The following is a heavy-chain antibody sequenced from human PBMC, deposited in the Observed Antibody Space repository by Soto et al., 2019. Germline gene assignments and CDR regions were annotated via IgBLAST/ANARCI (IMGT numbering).Heavy chain of an antibody. CDR2: SYDSGSA. V-gene: IGHV4-39*01. D-gene: IGHD1-20*01. J-gene: IGHJ4*02. CDR3: ARLSRYHWNSREWPDY. CDR1: GCSSSSSSSY. Sequence: PSETLSLTCSVSGCSSSSSSSYCVWIRQPPGKVLEWIGNSYDSGSAYYNPSLKSRVTLSVDTSKKHFSLKLSSLTAADTDVYYCARLSRYHWNSREWPDYWGQGTLVTVSS.